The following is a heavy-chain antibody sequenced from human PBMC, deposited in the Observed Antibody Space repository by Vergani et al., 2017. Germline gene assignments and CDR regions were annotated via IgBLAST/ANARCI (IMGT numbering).Heavy chain of an antibody. J-gene: IGHJ4*02. Sequence: EVQLLESGGGLVQPGGSLRLSCAASGFTVSSNYMSWVRQAPGKGLEWVSVIYSGGSTYYADSVKGRFTISRDNSKNTLYLQMNSLKTEDTAVYYCTSRSEAVAGLGEDYWGQGTLVTVSS. CDR3: TSRSEAVAGLGEDY. CDR1: GFTVSSNY. D-gene: IGHD6-19*01. V-gene: IGHV3-53*01. CDR2: IYSGGST.